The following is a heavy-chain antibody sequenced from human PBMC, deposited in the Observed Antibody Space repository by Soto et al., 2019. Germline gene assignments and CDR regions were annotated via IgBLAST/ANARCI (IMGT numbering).Heavy chain of an antibody. Sequence: EVQLVESGGGLVKPGGSLRLSCAASGFTFSSYSMNWVRQAPGKGLEWVSSISSSSSYIYYADSVKGRFTISRDNAKNSLYLQMNSLRAEDTAVYYCARDLYSSSLRPTWDYYYGMDVWGQGTTVTVSS. J-gene: IGHJ6*02. V-gene: IGHV3-21*01. CDR3: ARDLYSSSLRPTWDYYYGMDV. CDR2: ISSSSSYI. CDR1: GFTFSSYS. D-gene: IGHD6-6*01.